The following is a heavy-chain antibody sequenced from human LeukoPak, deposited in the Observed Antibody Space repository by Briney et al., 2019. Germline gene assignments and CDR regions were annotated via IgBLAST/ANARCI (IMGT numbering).Heavy chain of an antibody. CDR3: ARDHPPEDV. V-gene: IGHV3-30-3*01. CDR1: GFAFSNYA. CDR2: ISFDEGNK. J-gene: IGHJ6*02. Sequence: GGSLRLSCTASGFAFSNYAMHWVRQAPGKGLEWVALISFDEGNKQYADSVKGRFTISRDNSKNTLYLQMNSLRVEDTAVYYCARDHPPEDVWGQGTTVTVSS.